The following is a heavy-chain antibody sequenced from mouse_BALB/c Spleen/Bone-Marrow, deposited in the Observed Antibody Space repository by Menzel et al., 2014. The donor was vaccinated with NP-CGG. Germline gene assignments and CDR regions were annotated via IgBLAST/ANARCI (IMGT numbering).Heavy chain of an antibody. V-gene: IGHV1-5*01. D-gene: IGHD3-3*01. Sequence: VQLQQSETVLARPGASVKMSCKASGYTFTSYWMHWVKQRPGQGLEWIGAIYPGNSDTSYNQKFKGKAKLTAVTSTSTAYMELSSLTNEDSAVYYCTRSWDRYYFDYWGQGTTLTVSS. CDR1: GYTFTSYW. CDR2: IYPGNSDT. J-gene: IGHJ2*01. CDR3: TRSWDRYYFDY.